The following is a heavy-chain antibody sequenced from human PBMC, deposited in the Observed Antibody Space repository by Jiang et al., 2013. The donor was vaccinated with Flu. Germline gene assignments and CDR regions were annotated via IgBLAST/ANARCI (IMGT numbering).Heavy chain of an antibody. CDR1: GDPITNKY. J-gene: IGHJ4*02. Sequence: GPGLVKPSETLSLTCTVSGDPITNKYWSWIRQPPGKKLEWIGSVFYSGSTNYNPSLKSRVTILLDTSKNQVSLTVNSVTAADTAVYYCARHENGHLSYFDFWGQGTLVTVSS. V-gene: IGHV4-59*08. CDR3: ARHENGHLSYFDF. CDR2: VFYSGST. D-gene: IGHD2-8*01.